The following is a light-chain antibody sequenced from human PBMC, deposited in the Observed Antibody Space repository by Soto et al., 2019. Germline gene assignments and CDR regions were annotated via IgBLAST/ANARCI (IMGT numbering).Light chain of an antibody. CDR1: QTVTSY. J-gene: IGKJ1*01. CDR2: AAS. Sequence: DVQMTQSPSSLSASVGDSLTLTCRASQTVTSYLNWYQQKPGKAPKLLIYAASTLQSGVPSRFSGSGSGTEFTLTILSLQPEDFATYYCQQSYRSPKTFGRGTKVDSK. CDR3: QQSYRSPKT. V-gene: IGKV1-39*01.